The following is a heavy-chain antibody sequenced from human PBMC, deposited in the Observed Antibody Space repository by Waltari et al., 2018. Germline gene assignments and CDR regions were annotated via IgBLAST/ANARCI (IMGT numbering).Heavy chain of an antibody. CDR3: AIRGGGYAFDY. V-gene: IGHV3-23*01. CDR2: ISGSGGRT. Sequence: EVQLLESGGGLVQPGGSLRLSCAASGFTFSSYAMSWVRQAPGKGLEWVSAISGSGGRTYYADSGKGRSTISRDNSKNTLYLQMNSLGAEDTAVYYCAIRGGGYAFDYWGQGTLVTVSS. CDR1: GFTFSSYA. D-gene: IGHD6-25*01. J-gene: IGHJ4*02.